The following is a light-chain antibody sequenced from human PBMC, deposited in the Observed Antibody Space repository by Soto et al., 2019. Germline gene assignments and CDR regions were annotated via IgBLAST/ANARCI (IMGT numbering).Light chain of an antibody. CDR1: STDVGSHKL. CDR3: ASYTTISTYV. CDR2: DVT. V-gene: IGLV2-14*02. Sequence: QSVLTQPASVSGSPGQSITISCTGTSTDVGSHKLVSWYQQYPGNAPKLIIVDVTNRPSGISDRFSGSKSGNTASLTISGLLAEDEADYYCASYTTISTYVFGTGTKVTVL. J-gene: IGLJ1*01.